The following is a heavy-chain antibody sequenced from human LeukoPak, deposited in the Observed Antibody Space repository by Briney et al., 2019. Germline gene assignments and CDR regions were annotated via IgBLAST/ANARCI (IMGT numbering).Heavy chain of an antibody. J-gene: IGHJ3*01. CDR1: GGTFSSYA. Sequence: SVKVSCKASGGTFSSYAISWKRQAPRQGLEWMGGIITIFGTANYAQKFQGRVTITADESTSTAYMELSRLSSEHTAVYYCTRLEVITMEDAFDVRGQVTMVTVSS. CDR2: IITIFGTA. D-gene: IGHD3-10*01. CDR3: TRLEVITMEDAFDV. V-gene: IGHV1-69*13.